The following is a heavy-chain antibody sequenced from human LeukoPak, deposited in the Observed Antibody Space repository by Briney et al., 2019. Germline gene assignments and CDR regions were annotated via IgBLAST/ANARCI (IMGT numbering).Heavy chain of an antibody. J-gene: IGHJ6*03. Sequence: SETLSLTCTVSGASVSEYYWSWVRQPAGKGLEWIGRIFTTGSTDYNPSLKGRVTMSRDRSKNQLFLTLTSVTAADTAVYYCARASDSIFSYYYHMDLWGKGITVTVSS. V-gene: IGHV4-4*07. D-gene: IGHD3-3*02. CDR1: GASVSEYY. CDR2: IFTTGST. CDR3: ARASDSIFSYYYHMDL.